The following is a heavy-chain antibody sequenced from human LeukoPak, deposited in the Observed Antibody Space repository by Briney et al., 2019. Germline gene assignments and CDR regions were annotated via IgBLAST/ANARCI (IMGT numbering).Heavy chain of an antibody. CDR1: GFTFNNYY. D-gene: IGHD3-22*01. CDR2: ISGSGGNT. J-gene: IGHJ4*02. Sequence: GGSLRLSCAASGFTFNNYYLSWVRQAPGKGLEWVSAISGSGGNTYYANSVKGRFIISRDNSKDTLYLQMDSLTAEDAAVFYCGKSPQSDYYNSIGDYLDYWGQGTLVTVSS. V-gene: IGHV3-23*01. CDR3: GKSPQSDYYNSIGDYLDY.